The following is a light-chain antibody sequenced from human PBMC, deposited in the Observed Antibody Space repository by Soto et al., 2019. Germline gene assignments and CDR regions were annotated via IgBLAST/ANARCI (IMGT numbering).Light chain of an antibody. CDR1: QSVDIN. J-gene: IGKJ5*01. Sequence: EIVLTQSPGTLSVSPGDRVTLSCRASQSVDINLAWYQQKPGQAPRLLIYDASNRATGIPARFSGSGSGTDFTLTISSLEPEDFAVYYCQQRSNWLSITFGQGTRLEI. CDR2: DAS. CDR3: QQRSNWLSIT. V-gene: IGKV3-11*01.